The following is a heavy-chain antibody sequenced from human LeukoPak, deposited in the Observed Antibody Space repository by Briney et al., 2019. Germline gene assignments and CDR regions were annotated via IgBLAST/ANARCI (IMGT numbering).Heavy chain of an antibody. D-gene: IGHD5-12*01. CDR3: ARPLRNSGYDYYFDY. J-gene: IGHJ4*02. CDR1: GYSFTSYW. Sequence: GESLKISCKGSGYSFTSYWIGWVRQMPGKGLEWMGIIYPGDSDTRYSPSFQGQVTISADKSISTAYLQWSSLKASDTATYYCARPLRNSGYDYYFDYWGQGTLVTVSS. CDR2: IYPGDSDT. V-gene: IGHV5-51*01.